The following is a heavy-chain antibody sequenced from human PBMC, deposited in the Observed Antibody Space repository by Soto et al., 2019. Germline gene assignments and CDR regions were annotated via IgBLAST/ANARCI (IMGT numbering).Heavy chain of an antibody. J-gene: IGHJ4*02. CDR3: ARDRGSGRALARPLDY. CDR2: IWYDGSNK. D-gene: IGHD6-19*01. Sequence: QVQLVESGGGVVQPGRSLRLSCAASGFTFSSYGMHWVRQAPGKGLEWVAVIWYDGSNKYYADSVKGRFTISRDNSKNTLYLQMNSLRAEDTAVYYCARDRGSGRALARPLDYLGQGTLVTVSS. V-gene: IGHV3-33*01. CDR1: GFTFSSYG.